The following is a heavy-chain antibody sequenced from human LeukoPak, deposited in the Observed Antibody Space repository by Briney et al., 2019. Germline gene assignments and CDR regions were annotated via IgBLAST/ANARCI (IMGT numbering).Heavy chain of an antibody. CDR3: AIARAGGGFGSGY. CDR2: IDGRGSST. CDR1: GFTFSNYA. J-gene: IGHJ4*02. V-gene: IGHV3-23*01. Sequence: GGSLRLSCAASGFTFSNYAMSWVRQAPGKGLEWVSAIDGRGSSTFYADSVKGRFTISRDNSKNTLFLQMNSLRAEDTALYYCAIARAGGGFGSGYWGQGTLVTASS. D-gene: IGHD3-10*01.